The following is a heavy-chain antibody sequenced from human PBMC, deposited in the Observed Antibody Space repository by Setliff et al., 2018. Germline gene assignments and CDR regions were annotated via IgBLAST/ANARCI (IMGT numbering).Heavy chain of an antibody. CDR2: INPSGGST. V-gene: IGHV1-46*01. Sequence: ASVKVSCKASGYTFTSYYMHWVRQAPGQGLEWMGIINPSGGSTSYAQKFQGRVTMTRDTSASTAYMELSSLRSEDTAVYYCARGYSSGWYINWGQGTLVTVSS. J-gene: IGHJ4*02. D-gene: IGHD6-19*01. CDR3: ARGYSSGWYIN. CDR1: GYTFTSYY.